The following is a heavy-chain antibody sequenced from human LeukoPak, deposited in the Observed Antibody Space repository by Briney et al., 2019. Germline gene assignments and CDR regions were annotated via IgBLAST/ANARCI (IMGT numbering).Heavy chain of an antibody. D-gene: IGHD2-15*01. V-gene: IGHV4-59*13. CDR2: IYLSGST. CDR1: GASISTYY. CDR3: AREDIVVVVAATWGAFDI. Sequence: PSELLSLTCTVLGASISTYYSSWIRQPPGKGLEWIGNIYLSGSTNYNPSLKSRVTISVDTSKNQFSLKLSSVTAADPAVYYCAREDIVVVVAATWGAFDIWGQGTMVTVSS. J-gene: IGHJ3*02.